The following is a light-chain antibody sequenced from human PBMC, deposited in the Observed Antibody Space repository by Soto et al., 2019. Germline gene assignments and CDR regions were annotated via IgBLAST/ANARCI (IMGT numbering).Light chain of an antibody. CDR3: QQRYNWPWT. CDR2: DAS. Sequence: EVVVTQSPATLSVSPGERATLSCRASQSIRNFLAWYQQKPGQAPRLLIYDASNRATGIPPRFSGSGSGTDFTLAISGLEPEDSAIYYCQQRYNWPWTFGQGTKVDIK. CDR1: QSIRNF. V-gene: IGKV3-11*01. J-gene: IGKJ1*01.